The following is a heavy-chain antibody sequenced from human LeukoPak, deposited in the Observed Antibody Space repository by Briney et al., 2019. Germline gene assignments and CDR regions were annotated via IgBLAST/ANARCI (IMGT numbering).Heavy chain of an antibody. J-gene: IGHJ4*02. D-gene: IGHD1/OR15-1a*01. V-gene: IGHV3-30*02. CDR2: IRYDGSNK. Sequence: AGGSLRLSCEASGFSISNYGMHWVRQAPGKGLEWVAFIRYDGSNKNYADSVKGRFTISRDNSKKTLYLEMNSLRAEDTAVYYCAKVRAATTFLVDYWGQGTLVTVSS. CDR1: GFSISNYG. CDR3: AKVRAATTFLVDY.